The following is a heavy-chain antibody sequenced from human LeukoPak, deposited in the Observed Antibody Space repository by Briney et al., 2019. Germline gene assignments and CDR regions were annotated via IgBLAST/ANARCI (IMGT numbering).Heavy chain of an antibody. J-gene: IGHJ5*02. Sequence: PSETLSLTCIVCGGSISSGDKHWSWIRQPPGKGLECIGHIYTSGSTNYNPSLKSRVTISVDTSKNQFSLKLSSVTAADTAVYYCAREEGGEQWLVPGWFDPWGQGTLVTVSS. V-gene: IGHV4-61*09. CDR2: IYTSGST. CDR3: AREEGGEQWLVPGWFDP. CDR1: GGSISSGDKH. D-gene: IGHD6-19*01.